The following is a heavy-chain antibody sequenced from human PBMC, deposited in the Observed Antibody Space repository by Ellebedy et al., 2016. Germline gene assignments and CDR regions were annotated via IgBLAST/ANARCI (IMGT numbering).Heavy chain of an antibody. J-gene: IGHJ6*02. D-gene: IGHD1-26*01. CDR1: GYTFTGYY. CDR2: INPNSGGT. V-gene: IGHV1-2*02. CDR3: ARASQSRYGMDV. Sequence: ASVKVSCXASGYTFTGYYMHWVRQAPGQWLEWMGWINPNSGGTNYAQKFQGRVTMTRDTSISTAYMELSRLRSDDTAVYYCARASQSRYGMDVWGQGTTVTVSS.